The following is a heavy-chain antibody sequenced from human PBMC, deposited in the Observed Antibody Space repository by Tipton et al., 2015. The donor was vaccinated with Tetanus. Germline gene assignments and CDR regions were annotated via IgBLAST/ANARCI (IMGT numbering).Heavy chain of an antibody. J-gene: IGHJ2*01. D-gene: IGHD7-27*01. CDR3: ARRLGPYTGDQIWHFDL. CDR2: IYPGDSDT. Sequence: QSGPEVKKPGESLKISCSGSGYSFNIYWLAWVRQMPGKGLEWMGIIYPGDSDTRYSPSFQGQVTISADKSISTAYLQWSSLQASDTAMYYCARRLGPYTGDQIWHFDLWGRGTLVTVSS. CDR1: GYSFNIYW. V-gene: IGHV5-51*01.